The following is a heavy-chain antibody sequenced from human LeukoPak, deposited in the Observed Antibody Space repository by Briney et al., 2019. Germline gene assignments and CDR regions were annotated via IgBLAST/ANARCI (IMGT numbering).Heavy chain of an antibody. D-gene: IGHD3-22*01. V-gene: IGHV4-30-2*01. J-gene: IGHJ3*02. CDR3: GSSGYAPDAFDI. Sequence: SETLPLTCAVSGGSISSGGYSWSWIRQPPGKGLEWIGYIYHSGSTYYNPSLKSRVTISVDRSKNQFSLKLSSVTAADTAVYYCGSSGYAPDAFDIWGQGTMVTVSS. CDR1: GGSISSGGYS. CDR2: IYHSGST.